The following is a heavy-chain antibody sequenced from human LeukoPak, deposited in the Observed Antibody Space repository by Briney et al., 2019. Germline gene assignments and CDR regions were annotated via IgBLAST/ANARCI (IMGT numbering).Heavy chain of an antibody. D-gene: IGHD6-13*01. Sequence: GGSLRLSCAASGFTFSSYWMNWVRQAPGKGLEWVSAITYTGGSTYYADSVKGRFTISRDNSKNTLYLQMNSLRAEDTAVYYCAKDSYGAAAPDFDSWGQGTLVTVSS. V-gene: IGHV3-23*01. CDR3: AKDSYGAAAPDFDS. J-gene: IGHJ4*02. CDR2: ITYTGGST. CDR1: GFTFSSYW.